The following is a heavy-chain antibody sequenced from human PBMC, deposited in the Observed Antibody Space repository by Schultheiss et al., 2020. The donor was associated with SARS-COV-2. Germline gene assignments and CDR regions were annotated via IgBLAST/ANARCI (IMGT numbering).Heavy chain of an antibody. CDR1: GFTFSDYY. V-gene: IGHV3-23*01. CDR3: AKETPIVVVPAAMN. Sequence: GGSLRLFCAASGFTFSDYYMSWIRQAPGKGLEWVSAISGSGGSTYYADSVKGRFTISRDNSKNTLYLQMNSLRAEDTAVYYCAKETPIVVVPAAMNWGQGTLVTVSS. CDR2: ISGSGGST. J-gene: IGHJ4*02. D-gene: IGHD2-2*01.